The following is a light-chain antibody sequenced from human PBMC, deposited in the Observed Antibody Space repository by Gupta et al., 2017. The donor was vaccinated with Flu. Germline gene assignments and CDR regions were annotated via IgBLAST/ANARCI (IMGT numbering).Light chain of an antibody. J-gene: IGLJ1*01. Sequence: QFLTSSSRGTCDIVSGDINFSRNQQRPGHAPIIMIYDVCRRPSAVPVRFSASKSGSTPSLTVSGLQAEDEADYYCGSDADGRYVFGTGTKVTVL. CDR1: CDIVSGDIN. CDR2: DVC. CDR3: GSDADGRYV. V-gene: IGLV2-8*01.